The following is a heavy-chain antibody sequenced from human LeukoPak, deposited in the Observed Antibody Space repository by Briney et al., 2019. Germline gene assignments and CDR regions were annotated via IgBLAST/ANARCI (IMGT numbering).Heavy chain of an antibody. D-gene: IGHD6-13*01. CDR3: AKGILYGGGSSWFDYYMDV. Sequence: GGSLRLSCAASGFTFSSYGMHWVRQAPGKGLEWVAFIRYDGSNKYYADSVKGRFTISRDNSKNTLYLQMNSLRAEDTAVYYCAKGILYGGGSSWFDYYMDVWGKGTTVPVPS. V-gene: IGHV3-30*02. J-gene: IGHJ6*03. CDR1: GFTFSSYG. CDR2: IRYDGSNK.